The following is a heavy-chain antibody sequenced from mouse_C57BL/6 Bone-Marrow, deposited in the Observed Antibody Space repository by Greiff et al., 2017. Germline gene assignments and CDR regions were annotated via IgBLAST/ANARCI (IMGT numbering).Heavy chain of an antibody. J-gene: IGHJ1*03. Sequence: QVQLQQPGAELVMPGASVKLSCKASGYTFTSYWMHWVKQRPGQGLEWIGEIDPSDSYTNYHQKFKGKSTLTVDKSSSTAYMQLSSLTSEDSAVYYYARWDFDVWGTGTTVTVSS. CDR3: ARWDFDV. CDR1: GYTFTSYW. V-gene: IGHV1-69*01. CDR2: IDPSDSYT.